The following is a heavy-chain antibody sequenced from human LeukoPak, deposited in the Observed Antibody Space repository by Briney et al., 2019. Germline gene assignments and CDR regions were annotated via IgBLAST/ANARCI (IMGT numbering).Heavy chain of an antibody. D-gene: IGHD1-26*01. V-gene: IGHV3-21*01. J-gene: IGHJ4*02. Sequence: GGSLRLSCAASGFTFSSYSMNWVRQAPGKGLEWVSSISSSSSYIYYADSVKGRFTISRDNAKNSLYLQMNSLRAEDTAVYYCARDDRVSYYAVYYFDYWGQGTLVTVSS. CDR1: GFTFSSYS. CDR3: ARDDRVSYYAVYYFDY. CDR2: ISSSSSYI.